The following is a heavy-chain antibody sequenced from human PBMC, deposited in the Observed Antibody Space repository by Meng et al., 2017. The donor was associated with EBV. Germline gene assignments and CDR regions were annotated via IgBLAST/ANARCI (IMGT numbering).Heavy chain of an antibody. V-gene: IGHV2-5*02. CDR1: GFSLSTRGVG. CDR2: IYWDDDK. CDR3: AHIIAARPFDY. J-gene: IGHJ4*02. D-gene: IGHD6-6*01. Sequence: ITLKESGPTLVKPTQPLPLTCTFSGFSLSTRGVGVGWIRQPPGKALEWLALIYWDDDKRYSPSLKSRLTITKDTSKNQVVLTMTNMDPVDAATYYCAHIIAARPFDYWGQGTLVTVSS.